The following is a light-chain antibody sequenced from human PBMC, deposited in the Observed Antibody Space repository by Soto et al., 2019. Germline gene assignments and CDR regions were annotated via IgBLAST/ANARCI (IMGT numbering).Light chain of an antibody. CDR2: GAS. J-gene: IGKJ2*01. V-gene: IGKV3-20*01. Sequence: EIVLTQSPGTLSLSPGERATLSCRASQSVSSNYLTWYQQKPGQAPRLLIYGASSRATGIPDRFSGSGSGTDFTLTINGLEPEDFAVYYCQHYGGSLYTFGQGTKLEIK. CDR1: QSVSSNY. CDR3: QHYGGSLYT.